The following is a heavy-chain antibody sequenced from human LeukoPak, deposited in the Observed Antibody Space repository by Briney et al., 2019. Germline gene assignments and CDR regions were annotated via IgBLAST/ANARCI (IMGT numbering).Heavy chain of an antibody. CDR3: ARDRENYYDSSGYLGY. CDR1: GYTFTSYY. D-gene: IGHD3-22*01. CDR2: INPSGGST. Sequence: ASVKVSCKASGYTFTSYYMHWVRQAPGQGLEWMGIINPSGGSTGYAQKFQGRVTMTRDTSTSTVYMELSSLRSEDTAVYYCARDRENYYDSSGYLGYWGQGTLITVSS. V-gene: IGHV1-46*01. J-gene: IGHJ4*02.